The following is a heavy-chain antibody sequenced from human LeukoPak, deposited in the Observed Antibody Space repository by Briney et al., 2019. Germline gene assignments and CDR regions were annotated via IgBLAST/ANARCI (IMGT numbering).Heavy chain of an antibody. CDR3: ARERGGPANRMVWGIDY. D-gene: IGHD3-10*01. Sequence: GGSLRLSCAASGFTFSSYSMNWVRQAPGKGLEWVSSISSSSSYIYYADSVKGRFTISRDNAKNSLYLQMNSLRAEDTAVYYCARERGGPANRMVWGIDYWGQGTLVAVSS. CDR1: GFTFSSYS. J-gene: IGHJ4*02. CDR2: ISSSSSYI. V-gene: IGHV3-21*01.